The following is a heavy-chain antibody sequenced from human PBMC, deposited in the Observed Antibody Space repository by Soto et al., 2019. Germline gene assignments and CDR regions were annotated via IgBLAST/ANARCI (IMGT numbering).Heavy chain of an antibody. J-gene: IGHJ4*02. CDR2: ISSSSTYT. CDR3: AREDVDTTMVYFDY. CDR1: GFTLSDYY. D-gene: IGHD5-18*01. V-gene: IGHV3-11*06. Sequence: QVQLVESGGGLVKPGGALRLSCAASGFTLSDYYMSWIRQAPGKGLEWVSDISSSSTYTNDADSVKGRFTISRDNAKKSLYLQMNSLRAEDTAVYYCAREDVDTTMVYFDYWGQGTLVTVSS.